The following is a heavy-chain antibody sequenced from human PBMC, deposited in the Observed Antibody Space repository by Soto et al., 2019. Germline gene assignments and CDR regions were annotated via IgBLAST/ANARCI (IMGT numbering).Heavy chain of an antibody. CDR3: AKDWGILWFGEGSAFDI. Sequence: GSLRLACAGAGFRFSGYVLQWVRQSQGKGLEWVAVISYDGSNKYYADSVKGRFTISRDNSKNTLYLQMNSLRAEDTAVYYCAKDWGILWFGEGSAFDIWGQGTMVTVSS. D-gene: IGHD3-10*01. CDR1: GFRFSGYV. CDR2: ISYDGSNK. J-gene: IGHJ3*02. V-gene: IGHV3-30*18.